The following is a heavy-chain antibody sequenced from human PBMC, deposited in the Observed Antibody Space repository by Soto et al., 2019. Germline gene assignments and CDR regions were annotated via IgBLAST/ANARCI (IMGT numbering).Heavy chain of an antibody. Sequence: PEETLSLTCTVSGGAISSYYWSWIRQPPGKGLEWIGYIYYSGSTNYNPSLKSRVTISVDTSKNQFSLKLSSVTAADTAVYYCARVWTPRDNWNDEYYYYMDVWGKGTTVTVSS. CDR3: ARVWTPRDNWNDEYYYYMDV. D-gene: IGHD1-1*01. CDR2: IYYSGST. V-gene: IGHV4-59*01. CDR1: GGAISSYY. J-gene: IGHJ6*03.